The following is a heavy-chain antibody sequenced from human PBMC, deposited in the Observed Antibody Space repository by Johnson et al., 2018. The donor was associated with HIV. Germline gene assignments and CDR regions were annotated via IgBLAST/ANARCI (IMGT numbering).Heavy chain of an antibody. V-gene: IGHV3-20*04. CDR1: GFTFDDYG. CDR2: INWNGGRT. CDR3: ARAPEVRGVDAFDI. D-gene: IGHD3-10*01. J-gene: IGHJ3*02. Sequence: VQLVESGGGVVRPGESLRLSCAASGFTFDDYGMSWVRQPPGKGLEWVSGINWNGGRTGYADSVKGRLTISRDNAKSSLYLQMNILRAEDTAVYYCARAPEVRGVDAFDIWGQGTVVTVAS.